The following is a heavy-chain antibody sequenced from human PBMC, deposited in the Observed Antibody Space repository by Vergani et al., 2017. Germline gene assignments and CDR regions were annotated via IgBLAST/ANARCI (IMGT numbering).Heavy chain of an antibody. J-gene: IGHJ6*03. CDR1: GGSLSSYY. Sequence: QVQLQESGPGLVKPSETLSLTCTVSGGSLSSYYWSWIRQPPGKGLEWIGYIYYSGSTNYNPSLKSRVTISVDTSKNQFSLKLSSVTAADTAVYYFARVVVVPAAIHYYNYYDMDVWGKGTTVTVSS. CDR3: ARVVVVPAAIHYYNYYDMDV. V-gene: IGHV4-59*01. D-gene: IGHD2-2*01. CDR2: IYYSGST.